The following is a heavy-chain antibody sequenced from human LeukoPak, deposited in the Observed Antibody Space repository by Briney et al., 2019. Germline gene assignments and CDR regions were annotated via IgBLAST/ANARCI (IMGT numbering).Heavy chain of an antibody. D-gene: IGHD6-19*01. V-gene: IGHV1-18*01. J-gene: IGHJ4*02. Sequence: ASVNVSFKASGYTFTSYGISWVRQAPGKGLEWMGWISGYNGNTNYPQKLQGRATMTTDTSTSTVYIELRSLRSDDTAVYYCARDLKVGYSSGRYSWGTGSSNDYWGQGTLVTVSS. CDR2: ISGYNGNT. CDR1: GYTFTSYG. CDR3: ARDLKVGYSSGRYSWGTGSSNDY.